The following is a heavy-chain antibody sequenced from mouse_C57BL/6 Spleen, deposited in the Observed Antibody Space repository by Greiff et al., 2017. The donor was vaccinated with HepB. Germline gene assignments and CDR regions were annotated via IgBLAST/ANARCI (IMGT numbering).Heavy chain of an antibody. D-gene: IGHD4-1*01. J-gene: IGHJ1*03. Sequence: VQLQQPGAELVRPGTSVKLSCKASGYTFTSYWMHWVKQRPGQGLEWIGVIDPSDSYTNYNQKFKGKATLTVDTSSSTAYMQLSSLTSEDSAVYYCAREGTGTYFDVWGTGTTVTVSS. CDR2: IDPSDSYT. CDR3: AREGTGTYFDV. V-gene: IGHV1-59*01. CDR1: GYTFTSYW.